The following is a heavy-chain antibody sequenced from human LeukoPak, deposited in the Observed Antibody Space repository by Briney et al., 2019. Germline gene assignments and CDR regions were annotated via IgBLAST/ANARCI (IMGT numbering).Heavy chain of an antibody. J-gene: IGHJ4*02. D-gene: IGHD3-10*01. CDR1: GYTFTSYY. V-gene: IGHV1-46*01. CDR2: INPSGGST. Sequence: ASVKVSCKASGYTFTSYYMHWVRQAPGQGLEWMGIINPSGGSTSYAQKFQGRVTMTRDTSTSTVYMELSSLRSEDTAVYYCARDGEDYYGSGSPEPRPYYFDYWGQGTLVTVSS. CDR3: ARDGEDYYGSGSPEPRPYYFDY.